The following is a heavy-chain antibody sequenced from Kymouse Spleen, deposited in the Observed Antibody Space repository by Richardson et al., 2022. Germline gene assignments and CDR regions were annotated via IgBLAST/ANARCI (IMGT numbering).Heavy chain of an antibody. CDR3: ARDRDILTGYYSLGMDV. CDR1: GFTFSSYW. D-gene: IGHD3-9*01. V-gene: IGHV3-74*01. CDR2: INSDGSST. Sequence: EVQLVESGGGLVQPGGSLRLSCAASGFTFSSYWMHWVRQAPGKGLVWVSRINSDGSSTSYADSVKGRFTISRDNAKNTLYLQMNSLRAEDTAVYYCARDRDILTGYYSLGMDVWGQGTTVTVSS. J-gene: IGHJ6*02.